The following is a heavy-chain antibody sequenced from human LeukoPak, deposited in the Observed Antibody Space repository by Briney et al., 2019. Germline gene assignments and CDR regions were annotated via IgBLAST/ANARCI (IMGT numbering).Heavy chain of an antibody. V-gene: IGHV3-23*01. CDR1: GFTLSTYA. Sequence: GGSLRLSCTASGFTLSTYAMSWVRQTPGKGLEWVAATSSSDAGTYHADSVRGRFTISRDNSKNTLYLQMNSLRAEDAAVYFCAKAPVTSCRGAYCYPFDSWGQGTLVTVSS. CDR3: AKAPVTSCRGAYCYPFDS. D-gene: IGHD2-21*01. J-gene: IGHJ4*02. CDR2: TSSSDAGT.